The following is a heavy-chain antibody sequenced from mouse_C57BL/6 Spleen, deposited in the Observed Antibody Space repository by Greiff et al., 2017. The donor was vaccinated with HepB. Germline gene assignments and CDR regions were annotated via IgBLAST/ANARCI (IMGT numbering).Heavy chain of an antibody. J-gene: IGHJ1*03. V-gene: IGHV1-50*01. Sequence: QVQLQQPGAELVKPGASVKLSCKASGYTFTSYWMQWVKQRPGQGLEWIGEIDPSDSYTNYNQKFKGKATLTVDTSSSTAYMQLSSLTSEDSAVDYCARRDCWYFDVWGTGTTVTVSS. CDR3: ARRDCWYFDV. CDR2: IDPSDSYT. CDR1: GYTFTSYW.